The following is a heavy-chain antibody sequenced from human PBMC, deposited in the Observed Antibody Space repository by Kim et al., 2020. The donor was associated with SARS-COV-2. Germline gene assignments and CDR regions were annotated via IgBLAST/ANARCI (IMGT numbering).Heavy chain of an antibody. Sequence: GGSLRLSCAASGFTFSSYGMHWVRQAPGKGLEWVAVISYDGSNKYYADSVKGRFTISRDNSKNTLYLQMNSLRAEDTAVYYCAKIITMIVVNYAFDIWGQGTMVTVSS. J-gene: IGHJ3*02. CDR1: GFTFSSYG. CDR2: ISYDGSNK. D-gene: IGHD3-22*01. CDR3: AKIITMIVVNYAFDI. V-gene: IGHV3-30*18.